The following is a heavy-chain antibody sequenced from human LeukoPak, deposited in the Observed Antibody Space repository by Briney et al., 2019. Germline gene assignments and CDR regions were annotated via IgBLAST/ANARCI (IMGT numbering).Heavy chain of an antibody. J-gene: IGHJ6*03. CDR3: ARGRTYYYGSGSRYYYMDV. V-gene: IGHV4-59*12. CDR2: IYYSGST. CDR1: GGSISSYY. D-gene: IGHD3-10*01. Sequence: SETLSLTCTVSGGSISSYYWSWIRQPPGKGLEWIGYIYYSGSTNYNPSLKSRVTMSVDTSKNQFSLKLSSVTAADTAVYYCARGRTYYYGSGSRYYYMDVWGKGTTVTVSS.